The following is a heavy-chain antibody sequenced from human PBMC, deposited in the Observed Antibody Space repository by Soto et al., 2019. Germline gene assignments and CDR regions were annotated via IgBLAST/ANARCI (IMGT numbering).Heavy chain of an antibody. J-gene: IGHJ6*02. V-gene: IGHV3-30*03. D-gene: IGHD4-4*01. CDR3: ARSRDGYSFYFYYGMDG. CDR1: GFTFTSYG. Sequence: GGSLILSCAASGFTFTSYGMHWVRQAPGKGLEWMALILHDGSAEYYADSVKGRFTISRDNSKNTLYLQMNSLRAEDTAVYYCARSRDGYSFYFYYGMDGWGQGTTVTVSS. CDR2: ILHDGSAE.